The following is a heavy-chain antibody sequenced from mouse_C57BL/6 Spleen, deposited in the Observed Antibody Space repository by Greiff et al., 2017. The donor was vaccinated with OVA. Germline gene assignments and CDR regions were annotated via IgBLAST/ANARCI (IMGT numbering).Heavy chain of an antibody. CDR3: ARTPGSRAWFAY. CDR2: IDPSDSYT. V-gene: IGHV1-69*01. CDR1: GYTFTSYW. D-gene: IGHD1-1*01. Sequence: QVQLKQPGAELVMPGASVKLSCKASGYTFTSYWMHWVKQRPGQGLEWIGEIDPSDSYTNYNQKFKGKSTLTVDKSSSTAYMQLSSLTSEDSAVYYCARTPGSRAWFAYWGQGTLVTVSA. J-gene: IGHJ3*01.